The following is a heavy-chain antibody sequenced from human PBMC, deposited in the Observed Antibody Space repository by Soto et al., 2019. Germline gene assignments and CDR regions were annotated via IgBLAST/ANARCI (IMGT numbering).Heavy chain of an antibody. CDR3: AKDRDSYADYYYYGMDV. CDR2: ISGSGGST. J-gene: IGHJ6*02. D-gene: IGHD5-18*01. V-gene: IGHV3-23*01. Sequence: GGSLRLSCAASGFTFSSYAMSWVRQAPGKGLEWVSAISGSGGSTYYADSVKGRFTISRDNSKNTLYLQMNSLRAEDTAVYYCAKDRDSYADYYYYGMDVWGQGTTVTVSS. CDR1: GFTFSSYA.